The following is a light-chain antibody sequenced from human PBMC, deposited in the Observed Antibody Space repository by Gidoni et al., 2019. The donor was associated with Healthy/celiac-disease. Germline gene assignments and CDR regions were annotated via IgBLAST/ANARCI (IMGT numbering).Light chain of an antibody. V-gene: IGLV1-40*01. Sequence: QSVLTQPPSVSGAPGPRVTISCTGSSSNIGAGYDVHWYQQLPGTAPKLLIYGNSNRPSGVADRFSGSKSGTSASLAITGRQAEDEADYYCQSYDSSLRGHVVFGGGTKLTVL. J-gene: IGLJ2*01. CDR1: SSNIGAGYD. CDR3: QSYDSSLRGHVV. CDR2: GNS.